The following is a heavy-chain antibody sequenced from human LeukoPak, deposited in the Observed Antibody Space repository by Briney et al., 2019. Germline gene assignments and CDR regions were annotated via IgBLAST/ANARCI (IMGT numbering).Heavy chain of an antibody. CDR3: ARVGRASILDIVRATYDNSGSAIDY. CDR1: GFTFSAYS. Sequence: PGGSLRLSCAVSGFTFSAYSMNWVRQAPGKGLEWVSYISSSSSTIYYADSVKGRFTISRDNAKNSLYLQMNSLRDEDTAVYYCARVGRASILDIVRATYDNSGSAIDYWGQGTLVTVSS. CDR2: ISSSSSTI. J-gene: IGHJ4*02. V-gene: IGHV3-48*02. D-gene: IGHD3-22*01.